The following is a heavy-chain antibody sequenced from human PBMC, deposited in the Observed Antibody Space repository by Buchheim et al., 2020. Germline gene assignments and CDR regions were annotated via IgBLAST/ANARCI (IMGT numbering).Heavy chain of an antibody. J-gene: IGHJ4*02. V-gene: IGHV3-21*01. Sequence: EVQLVESGGGLVKPGGSLRLSCAASGFTFSSYSMNWVRQAPGKGLEWVSSISSSSSYIYYADSVKGRFTISRAKTKNSRDLQMNSLRAEDTAVYYCARVKDSSGYYYDYWGQGTL. CDR3: ARVKDSSGYYYDY. D-gene: IGHD3-22*01. CDR2: ISSSSSYI. CDR1: GFTFSSYS.